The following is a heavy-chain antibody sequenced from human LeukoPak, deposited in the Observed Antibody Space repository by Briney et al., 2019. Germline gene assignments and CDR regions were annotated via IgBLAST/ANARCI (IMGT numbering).Heavy chain of an antibody. CDR3: ARSAEWLRNAFDI. V-gene: IGHV4-59*01. CDR1: GASTGHFY. D-gene: IGHD5-12*01. Sequence: SETLSLSCTVSGASTGHFYWNWIRQPPGKGLEWIGYMHNSGSSKHSPSLKSRVTISIDTSKNQFSLQLTSVTAADTAIYYCARSAEWLRNAFDIWGQGTMVSVSS. J-gene: IGHJ3*02. CDR2: MHNSGSS.